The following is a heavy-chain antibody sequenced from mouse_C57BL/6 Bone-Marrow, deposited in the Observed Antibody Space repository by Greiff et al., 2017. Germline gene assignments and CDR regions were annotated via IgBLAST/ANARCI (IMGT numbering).Heavy chain of an antibody. CDR1: GFNIKDDY. V-gene: IGHV14-4*01. CDR3: TTSNSCYRAKDN. Sequence: VQLKQSGAELVRPGASVKLSCTASGFNIKDDYMHWVKQRPEQGLEWIGWIDPENGDTEYASKFQGKATITADTSSNTAYLQLSSLTSEDTAVYYYTTSNSCYRAKDNWGQGTTVTVSS. CDR2: IDPENGDT. D-gene: IGHD3-2*02. J-gene: IGHJ4*01.